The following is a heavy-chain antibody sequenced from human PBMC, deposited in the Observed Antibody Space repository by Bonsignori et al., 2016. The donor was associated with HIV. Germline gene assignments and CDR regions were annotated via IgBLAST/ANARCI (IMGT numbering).Heavy chain of an antibody. J-gene: IGHJ6*03. D-gene: IGHD5-18*01. CDR3: ARDGIQLPEGLDYYYMDV. Sequence: WIRQPPGKGLEWIGSIYYSGSTYYNPSLKSRVTISVDTSKNQFSLKLSSVTAADTAVYYCARDGIQLPEGLDYYYMDVWGKGTTVTVSS. V-gene: IGHV4-39*07. CDR2: IYYSGST.